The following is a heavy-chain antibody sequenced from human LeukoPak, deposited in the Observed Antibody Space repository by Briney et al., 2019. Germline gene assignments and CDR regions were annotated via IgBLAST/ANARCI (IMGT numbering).Heavy chain of an antibody. D-gene: IGHD3-10*01. V-gene: IGHV1-69*04. CDR1: GGTFSSFA. J-gene: IGHJ4*02. CDR2: IILISDIA. CDR3: ARGSGYY. Sequence: GASVKVSCKASGGTFSSFAMSWVRQAPGQGLEWMGRIILISDIANYAQKFQGRVTINADKSMSTVYMELSSLRSEDTAVYYCARGSGYYWGQGTLVTVSS.